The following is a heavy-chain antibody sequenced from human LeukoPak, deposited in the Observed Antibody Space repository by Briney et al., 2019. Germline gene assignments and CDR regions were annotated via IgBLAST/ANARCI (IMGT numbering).Heavy chain of an antibody. D-gene: IGHD1-26*01. Sequence: GVLRLSCAASGFTVSNTFVTWVRQAPGKGPEWVSIIYTGGTKHYADSVRGRFTNSRDDSKNTLYLQMNSLRAEDTAVYYCARVQFFGTYSEAFDIWGRGTMVTVPS. CDR3: ARVQFFGTYSEAFDI. V-gene: IGHV3-53*01. CDR2: IYTGGTK. CDR1: GFTVSNTF. J-gene: IGHJ3*02.